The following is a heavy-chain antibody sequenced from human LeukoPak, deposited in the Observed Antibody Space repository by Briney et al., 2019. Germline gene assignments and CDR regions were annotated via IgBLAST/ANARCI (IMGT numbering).Heavy chain of an antibody. CDR2: IYTSGST. Sequence: SQTLSLTCTVSGGSISSGDYYWSWIRQPAGKGLEWIGRIYTSGSTNYNPSLKSRVTISVDTSKNQFSLKLSSVTAADTAVYYCAREWELWWFDPWGQGTLVTVSS. J-gene: IGHJ5*02. CDR3: AREWELWWFDP. D-gene: IGHD1-26*01. V-gene: IGHV4-61*02. CDR1: GGSISSGDYY.